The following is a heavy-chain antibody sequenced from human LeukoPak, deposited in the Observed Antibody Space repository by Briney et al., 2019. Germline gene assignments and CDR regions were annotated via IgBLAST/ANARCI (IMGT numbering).Heavy chain of an antibody. V-gene: IGHV3-74*01. CDR2: INSDGSST. Sequence: PGGSLRLSCAASGFTFSSYWMHWVRQAPGKGLVWVSRINSDGSSTIYADSVKGRFTISRDNAKNTLYLQMNGLRAEDTAVYYCARWGKYSGYDRDYWGQGTLVTVSS. D-gene: IGHD5-12*01. CDR1: GFTFSSYW. J-gene: IGHJ4*02. CDR3: ARWGKYSGYDRDY.